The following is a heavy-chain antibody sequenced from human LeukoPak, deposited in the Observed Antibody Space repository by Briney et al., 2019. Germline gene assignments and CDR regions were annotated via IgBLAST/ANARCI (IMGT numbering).Heavy chain of an antibody. CDR1: GYTFTGYY. D-gene: IGHD2-8*01. CDR3: ARPVRSLYLYAFDI. Sequence: GASVKVSCKASGYTFTGYYMHWVRQAPGQGLEWMGWINSNSGGTNYAQKFQGRVTMTRDTSISTAYMELSRLRSDDTAVYYCARPVRSLYLYAFDIWGQGTMVTVSS. CDR2: INSNSGGT. J-gene: IGHJ3*02. V-gene: IGHV1-2*02.